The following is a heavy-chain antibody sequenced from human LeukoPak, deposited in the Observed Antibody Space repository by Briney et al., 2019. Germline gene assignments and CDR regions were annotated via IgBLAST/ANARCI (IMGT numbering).Heavy chain of an antibody. Sequence: GGSLRLSCAASGFTFSNYDMSWVRQAPGKGLEWVSAISGSGGSTYYADSVKGRFTISRDNSKQTLYLQMNSLRAEDTGVYYCAKDVYYYDSSGYLGNWDQGTLVTVSS. V-gene: IGHV3-23*01. D-gene: IGHD3-22*01. CDR2: ISGSGGST. CDR3: AKDVYYYDSSGYLGN. CDR1: GFTFSNYD. J-gene: IGHJ4*02.